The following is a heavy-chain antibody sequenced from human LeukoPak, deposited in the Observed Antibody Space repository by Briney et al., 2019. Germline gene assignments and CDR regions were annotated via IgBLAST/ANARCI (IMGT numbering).Heavy chain of an antibody. Sequence: PGGSLRLSCAASGFTVSSNYMTWVRQPPGKGLEWIGYIYYSGSTNYNPSLKSRVTISVDTSKNQFSLKLSSVTAADTAVYYCASGSGYYYYYYYMDVWGKGTTVTVSS. D-gene: IGHD3-22*01. CDR3: ASGSGYYYYYYYMDV. CDR2: IYYSGST. V-gene: IGHV4-59*02. CDR1: GFTVSSNY. J-gene: IGHJ6*03.